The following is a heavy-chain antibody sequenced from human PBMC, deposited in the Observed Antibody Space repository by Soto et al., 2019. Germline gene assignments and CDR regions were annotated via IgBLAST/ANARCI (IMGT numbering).Heavy chain of an antibody. CDR3: AREDIVVTGGFDP. D-gene: IGHD2-15*01. Sequence: QVQLQESGPGLVKPSETLSLTCTVSGGSISSYYWSWIRQPPGKGLEWIGYIYYSGSTNYNPSLKSRGTISVDTSKNQFSLKLSSVTAADTAVYYCAREDIVVTGGFDPWGQGTLVTVSS. CDR2: IYYSGST. CDR1: GGSISSYY. V-gene: IGHV4-59*01. J-gene: IGHJ5*02.